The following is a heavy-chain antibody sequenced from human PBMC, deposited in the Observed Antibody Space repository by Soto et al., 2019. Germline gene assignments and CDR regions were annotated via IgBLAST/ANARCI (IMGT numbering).Heavy chain of an antibody. CDR3: ARSPTIAAAGKTAPGWFDP. D-gene: IGHD6-13*01. V-gene: IGHV4-38-2*01. J-gene: IGHJ5*02. Sequence: PSETLSLTCAVSGYSISSGYYWGWIRQPPGKGLEWIGSIYHSGSTYYNPSLKSRVTISVDTSKNQFSLKLSSVTAADTAVYYCARSPTIAAAGKTAPGWFDPWGQGTMVTVYS. CDR1: GYSISSGYY. CDR2: IYHSGST.